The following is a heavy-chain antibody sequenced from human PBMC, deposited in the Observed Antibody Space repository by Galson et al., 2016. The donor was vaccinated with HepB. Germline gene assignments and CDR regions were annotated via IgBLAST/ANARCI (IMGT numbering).Heavy chain of an antibody. Sequence: SLRLSCAASGFTFDDYGMTWVRQAPGQGLEWVAGITWNGDRTHYADSVKGRFTISRDNAKNSLHLQMNSLRASDTAMYYCAVPYGYGNNLQYFDSWGHGTLVTVSS. CDR3: AVPYGYGNNLQYFDS. D-gene: IGHD4-23*01. CDR1: GFTFDDYG. CDR2: ITWNGDRT. V-gene: IGHV3-20*04. J-gene: IGHJ4*01.